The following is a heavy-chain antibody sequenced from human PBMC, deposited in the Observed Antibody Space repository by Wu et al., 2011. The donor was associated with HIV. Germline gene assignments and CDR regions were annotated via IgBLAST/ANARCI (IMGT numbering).Heavy chain of an antibody. V-gene: IGHV1-69*15. CDR2: IVPIFGTT. CDR1: GGTFNSYG. J-gene: IGHJ4*02. D-gene: IGHD3-22*01. CDR3: AGSGFPYYIDN. Sequence: QVQLVQSGAEVKKPGSSVKVSCKASGGTFNSYGISWVRQAPGQGLEWVGRIVPIFGTTHYAQKFQGRVTLTADALSNTAFLELSSLNSDDTAVYYCAGSGFPYYIDNWGQGTPITVSP.